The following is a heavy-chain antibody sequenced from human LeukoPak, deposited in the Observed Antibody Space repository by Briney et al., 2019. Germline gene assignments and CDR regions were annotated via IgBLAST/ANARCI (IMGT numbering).Heavy chain of an antibody. CDR3: AKDGRWFGELPVY. V-gene: IGHV3-23*01. J-gene: IGHJ4*02. Sequence: GGSLRLSCAASGFTFSTYAMTWVRQAPGKGLEWVSGISGRGGSIYYADSVKGRFTISRDNSKNTLYLQMNSLRAEDTAVYYCAKDGRWFGELPVYWGQGALVTVSS. CDR2: ISGRGGSI. CDR1: GFTFSTYA. D-gene: IGHD3-10*01.